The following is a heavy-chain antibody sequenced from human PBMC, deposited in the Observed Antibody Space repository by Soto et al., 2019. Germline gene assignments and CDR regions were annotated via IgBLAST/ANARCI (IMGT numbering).Heavy chain of an antibody. D-gene: IGHD6-19*01. Sequence: EVQLVESGGGVVRPGGSLRLSCAASGFTFDDYGMSWVRQAPGKGLEWVSGINWNGGSTGYADSVKGRFTISRDNAKNALYLQMTILRAEDTALYYCARLYSSGWYGRGRYWGQGTLVTVSS. CDR3: ARLYSSGWYGRGRY. J-gene: IGHJ4*02. V-gene: IGHV3-20*04. CDR2: INWNGGST. CDR1: GFTFDDYG.